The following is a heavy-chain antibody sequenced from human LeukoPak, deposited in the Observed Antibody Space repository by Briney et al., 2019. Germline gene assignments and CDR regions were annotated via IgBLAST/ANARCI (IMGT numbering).Heavy chain of an antibody. CDR1: RFTFNNYA. CDR2: ISGSGGTT. CDR3: ARVSGGGLYYDGMDV. V-gene: IGHV3-23*01. J-gene: IGHJ6*02. Sequence: GGSLRLSCAASRFTFNNYAMNWVRQAPGKGLEWVSVISGSGGTTYYADSVKGRFTISRDSSKNTLYLQMNSLRAEDTAVYYCARVSGGGLYYDGMDVWGQGTTVTVSS. D-gene: IGHD1-14*01.